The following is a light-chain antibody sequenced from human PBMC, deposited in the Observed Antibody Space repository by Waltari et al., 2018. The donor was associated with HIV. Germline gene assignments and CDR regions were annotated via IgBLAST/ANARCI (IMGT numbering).Light chain of an antibody. V-gene: IGKV1D-12*01. Sequence: DIQLTQAPSSVSDFVGGNVSITCRASQSVGYKLAWYQVKTGEAPKLLIYGAAKLQSGVPSRFAASVSGPEFSLTITGLQSDDSGTYFCQQAFSFPHTFGGGT. CDR1: QSVGYK. J-gene: IGKJ4*01. CDR2: GAA. CDR3: QQAFSFPHT.